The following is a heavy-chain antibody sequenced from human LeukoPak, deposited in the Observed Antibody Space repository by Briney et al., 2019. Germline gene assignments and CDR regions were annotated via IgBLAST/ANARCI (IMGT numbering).Heavy chain of an antibody. Sequence: PSETLSLTCTVSGGSISSSSYYWGWIRQPPGKGLGWIGSIYYSGSTYYNPSLKSRVTISVDTSKNQFSLKLSSVTAADTAVYYCAGHPYDILTGYASFDYWGQGTLVTVSS. CDR1: GGSISSSSYY. CDR3: AGHPYDILTGYASFDY. V-gene: IGHV4-39*01. CDR2: IYYSGST. J-gene: IGHJ4*02. D-gene: IGHD3-9*01.